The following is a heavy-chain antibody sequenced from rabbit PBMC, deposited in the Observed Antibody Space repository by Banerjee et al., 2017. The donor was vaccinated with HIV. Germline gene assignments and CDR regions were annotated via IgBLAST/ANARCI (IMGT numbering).Heavy chain of an antibody. Sequence: QSLEESGGDLVKPGASLTLTCTASGFSFSSYYMCWVRQTPGKGLEWIACIYASSSGSTWYASWAKGRFTISKTSSTTVTLQLISLTAADTATYFCARDDAISGSGWYFNLWGPGTLVTVS. CDR1: GFSFSSYY. CDR2: IYASSSGST. D-gene: IGHD1-1*01. J-gene: IGHJ4*01. V-gene: IGHV1S40*01. CDR3: ARDDAISGSGWYFNL.